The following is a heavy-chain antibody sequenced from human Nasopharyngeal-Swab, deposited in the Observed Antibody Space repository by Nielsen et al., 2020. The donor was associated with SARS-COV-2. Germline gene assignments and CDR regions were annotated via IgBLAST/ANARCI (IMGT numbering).Heavy chain of an antibody. CDR2: ISYSGIT. CDR3: ARGGSWRRSGVDV. Sequence: SETLSLTCTVSGGSITSGGYYWSWIRQHPGEGLEWIGYISYSGITYYNSSLKSRVIISVDTSKNQFYLNLSSVTAADTAVYYCARGGSWRRSGVDVWGQGTTVSVSS. V-gene: IGHV4-31*03. D-gene: IGHD3-10*01. J-gene: IGHJ6*02. CDR1: GGSITSGGYY.